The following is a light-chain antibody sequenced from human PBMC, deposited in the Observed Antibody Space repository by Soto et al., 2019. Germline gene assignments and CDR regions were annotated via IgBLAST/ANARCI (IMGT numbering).Light chain of an antibody. CDR3: SSYTSSRAYV. Sequence: QSVLTQPASVSGSPRQSITISCTGTSSDVGGYNYVSWYQRQSGKAPKLMIHEVSNRPSGVSNRFSGSKSGNTASLTISGLQAEDEADYYCSSYTSSRAYVFGIGTKLTVL. CDR2: EVS. V-gene: IGLV2-14*01. CDR1: SSDVGGYNY. J-gene: IGLJ1*01.